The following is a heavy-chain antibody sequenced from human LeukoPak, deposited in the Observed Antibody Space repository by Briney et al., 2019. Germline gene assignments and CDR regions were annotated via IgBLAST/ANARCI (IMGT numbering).Heavy chain of an antibody. CDR2: ITSSGTTK. J-gene: IGHJ4*02. D-gene: IGHD3-22*01. CDR3: AIQMTMIVVVPYFDY. V-gene: IGHV3-11*04. Sequence: PGGSLRLSCEASGFTFNDYYMSWIRQAPGKGLEWVSFITSSGTTKYYAGSVRGRFTISRDNAKNSLYLYMNSLRDDDTAVYYCAIQMTMIVVVPYFDYWGQGALVTVSA. CDR1: GFTFNDYY.